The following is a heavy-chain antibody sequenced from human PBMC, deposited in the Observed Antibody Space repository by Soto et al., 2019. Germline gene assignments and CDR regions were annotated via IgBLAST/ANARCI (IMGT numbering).Heavy chain of an antibody. CDR3: ARGAGYYDSSGYYAWFDP. CDR1: GGSISSGDYY. Sequence: SETLSLTCTVSGGSISSGDYYWSWIRQPPGKGLEWIGYIYYSGSTYYNPSLKSRVTISVDTSKNQFSLKLSSVTAADTAVYYCARGAGYYDSSGYYAWFDPWGQGTLVTVSS. V-gene: IGHV4-30-4*01. J-gene: IGHJ5*02. D-gene: IGHD3-22*01. CDR2: IYYSGST.